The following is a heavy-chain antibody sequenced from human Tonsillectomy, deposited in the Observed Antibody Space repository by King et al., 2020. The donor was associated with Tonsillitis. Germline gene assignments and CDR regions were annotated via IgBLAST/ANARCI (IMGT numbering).Heavy chain of an antibody. CDR1: GFTFDDYT. D-gene: IGHD1-26*01. V-gene: IGHV3-43*01. J-gene: IGHJ6*02. CDR2: NTWDGCST. CDR3: AKDMVSDSANYFYCYYGMDV. Sequence: VQLVESGGVVVQPGGSLRLSCAASGFTFDDYTMHWVRQAPGKGLEGVSLNTWDGCSTYYAVSVKGRFTISRDNSKNSLYLQMNSLRTEDTALYYCAKDMVSDSANYFYCYYGMDVWGQGTTVTVSS.